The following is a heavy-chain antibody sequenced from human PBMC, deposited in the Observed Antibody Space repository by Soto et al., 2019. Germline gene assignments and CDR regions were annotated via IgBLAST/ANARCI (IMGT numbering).Heavy chain of an antibody. J-gene: IGHJ4*02. Sequence: QVQLVESGGGVVQPGRSLRLSCAASGFTFSSYGMHWVREAQGKGLEWVAVISYDGSNKYYADSVKGRFTISRDNSQHTLYRHRKRLRAEETSVYYCAKIAVEASAGHAADYWGQGPLVTVSS. V-gene: IGHV3-30*18. CDR2: ISYDGSNK. CDR3: AKIAVEASAGHAADY. CDR1: GFTFSSYG. D-gene: IGHD6-13*01.